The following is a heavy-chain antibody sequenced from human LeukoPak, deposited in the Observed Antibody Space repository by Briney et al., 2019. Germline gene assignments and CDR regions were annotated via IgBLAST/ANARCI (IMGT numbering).Heavy chain of an antibody. CDR2: ISASGST. CDR1: NGSISIYY. Sequence: SETLSLTCTVSNGSISIYYWSWVRQPAGKGLEWNGRISASGSTNYNPSLKSRVTMSADTSKNQFSLKLSSVTAADTAVYYCAREITVTRPFDYWGQGTLVTVSS. D-gene: IGHD4-17*01. J-gene: IGHJ4*02. CDR3: AREITVTRPFDY. V-gene: IGHV4-4*07.